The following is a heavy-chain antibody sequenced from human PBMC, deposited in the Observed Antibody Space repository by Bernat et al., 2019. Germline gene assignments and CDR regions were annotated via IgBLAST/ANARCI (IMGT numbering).Heavy chain of an antibody. J-gene: IGHJ6*02. V-gene: IGHV3-7*01. CDR1: GFTFSSYW. CDR3: ARGVVSGTYGMDV. CDR2: IKEDGTEK. D-gene: IGHD2-15*01. Sequence: EVQLVESGGGLVQPGGSLRLSCAASGFTFSSYWMTWVRQAPGKGLEWVANIKEDGTEKYYVDSVKGRFIISRDNAKNSLYLQMNSLRAEDTAVYYCARGVVSGTYGMDVWGHGNPGHRLL.